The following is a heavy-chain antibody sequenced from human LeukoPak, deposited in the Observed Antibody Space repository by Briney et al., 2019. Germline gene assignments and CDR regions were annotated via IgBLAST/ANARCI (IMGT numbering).Heavy chain of an antibody. CDR1: GFTFSSYA. V-gene: IGHV3-23*01. D-gene: IGHD3-10*01. CDR3: ARDHYYGSGSYSSAYMDV. Sequence: GGSLRLSCAASGFTFSSYAMSWVRQAPGKGLEWVSAISGSGGSTYYADSVKGRSTISRDNSKNTLYLQMNSLRAEDTAVYYCARDHYYGSGSYSSAYMDVWGKGTTVTISS. CDR2: ISGSGGST. J-gene: IGHJ6*03.